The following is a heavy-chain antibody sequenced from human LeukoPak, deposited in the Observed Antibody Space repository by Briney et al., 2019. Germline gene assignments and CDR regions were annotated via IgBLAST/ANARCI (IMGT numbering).Heavy chain of an antibody. V-gene: IGHV3-30-3*01. CDR2: ISYDGDNE. J-gene: IGHJ3*02. CDR3: ARPRRWAQWLAANDALDI. Sequence: PGRSLRLSCTASGFTFGDYAMSWFRQAPGKGLEWVAVISYDGDNEYYADSVKGQFTISRDNSKKTLYLHLSSLTTEDTAVYYCARPRRWAQWLAANDALDIWGQGTEVTVYS. CDR1: GFTFGDYA. D-gene: IGHD6-19*01.